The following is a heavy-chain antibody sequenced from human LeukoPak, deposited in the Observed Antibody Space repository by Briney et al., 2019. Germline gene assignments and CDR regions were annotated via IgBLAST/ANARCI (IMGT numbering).Heavy chain of an antibody. CDR3: ARAFDYGEYYFDY. D-gene: IGHD4-17*01. CDR1: GGTFSSYP. V-gene: IGHV1-69*13. CDR2: IIPIFGTA. J-gene: IGHJ4*02. Sequence: SVKVSCKASGGTFSSYPISWVRQAPGQGLEWMGGIIPIFGTANYAQKFQGRVTITADESTSTAYMELSSLRSEDTAVYYCARAFDYGEYYFDYWGQGTLVTVSS.